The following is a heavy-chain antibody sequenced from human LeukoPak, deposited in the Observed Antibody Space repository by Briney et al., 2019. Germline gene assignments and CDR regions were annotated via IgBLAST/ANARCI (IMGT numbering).Heavy chain of an antibody. V-gene: IGHV3-48*04. CDR2: ISSSSSNI. J-gene: IGHJ3*02. CDR1: GFTFSSYS. Sequence: GGSLRLSCAASGFTFSSYSMNWVRQAPGKGLEWVSYISSSSSNIYYADSVKGRFTISRDNARTSLYLQMNSLRAEDTAVYFCARDIITMVRGLIDVFDIWGQGTMVTVSS. D-gene: IGHD3-10*01. CDR3: ARDIITMVRGLIDVFDI.